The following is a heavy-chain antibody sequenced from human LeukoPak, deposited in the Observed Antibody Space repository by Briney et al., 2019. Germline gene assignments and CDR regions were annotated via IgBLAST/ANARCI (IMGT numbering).Heavy chain of an antibody. V-gene: IGHV3-23*01. CDR3: AKESIAAVFGVLY. J-gene: IGHJ4*02. D-gene: IGHD6-13*01. Sequence: QSGGSLRLSCAASGLTVSHEYMSWVRQAPGKGLEWVSAISGSGGSTYYADSVRGRFTISRDNSKNTLYLQMNSLRAEDTAVHYCAKESIAAVFGVLYWGQGTLVTVSS. CDR2: ISGSGGST. CDR1: GLTVSHEY.